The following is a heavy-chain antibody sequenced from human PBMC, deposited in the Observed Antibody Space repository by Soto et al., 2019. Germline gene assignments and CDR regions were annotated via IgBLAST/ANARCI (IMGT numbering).Heavy chain of an antibody. CDR1: GFTFSSYA. J-gene: IGHJ6*03. CDR2: IGGSGGST. CDR3: ATVGDYYMDV. D-gene: IGHD4-17*01. V-gene: IGHV3-23*01. Sequence: EVQLLESGGGLVQPGGSLRLSCAASGFTFSSYAMSCVRQAPGKGLEWVSAIGGSGGSTYYADSVKGRFTISRDNSKNALYLQMNSLRAEDTAVYYCATVGDYYMDVWGKGTTVTVSS.